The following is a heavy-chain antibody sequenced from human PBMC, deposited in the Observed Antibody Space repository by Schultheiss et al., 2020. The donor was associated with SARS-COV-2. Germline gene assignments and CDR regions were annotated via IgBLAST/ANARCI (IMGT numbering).Heavy chain of an antibody. V-gene: IGHV4-4*02. CDR1: GGSISSSNW. J-gene: IGHJ6*03. Sequence: SETLSLTCAVSGGSISSSNWWSWVRQPPGKGLEWIGEINHSGSTNYNPSLKSRVTISVDTSKNQFSLKLSSVTAADTAVYYCARTRIQTNYYYYYMDVWGKGTTVTVSS. CDR2: INHSGST. CDR3: ARTRIQTNYYYYYMDV.